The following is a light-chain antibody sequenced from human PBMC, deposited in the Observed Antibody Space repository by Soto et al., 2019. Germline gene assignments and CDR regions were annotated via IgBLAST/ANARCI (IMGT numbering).Light chain of an antibody. CDR2: AAS. CDR3: QQYANSTKT. Sequence: EILMTQSPATLSGSPGERATLSCRASQSVSNKLVWYQQKPGQAPRLLIYAASTRATGIPARLSGSGSETELTITISSMKPEDLEVYYCQQYANSTKTFGHGTKVDIK. CDR1: QSVSNK. V-gene: IGKV3-15*01. J-gene: IGKJ1*01.